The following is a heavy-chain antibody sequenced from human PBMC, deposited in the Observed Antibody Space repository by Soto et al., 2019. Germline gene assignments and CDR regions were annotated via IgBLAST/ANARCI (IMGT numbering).Heavy chain of an antibody. CDR3: ARASGFITIFGVVREDFDY. D-gene: IGHD3-3*01. V-gene: IGHV3-74*03. J-gene: IGHJ4*02. CDR2: IDDDGSTT. Sequence: GGSLRLSCAASGFTFSRYWMHWVRQAPGKGLVWVSRIDDDGSTTTYADSVRGRFTISRDNAKNTLLLQMNSLRAEDTAVYYCARASGFITIFGVVREDFDYWGQGTLVTVSS. CDR1: GFTFSRYW.